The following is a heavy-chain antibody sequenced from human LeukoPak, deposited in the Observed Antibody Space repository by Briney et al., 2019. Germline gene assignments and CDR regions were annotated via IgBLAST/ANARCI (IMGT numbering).Heavy chain of an antibody. CDR2: IIPILGIA. D-gene: IGHD3-22*01. Sequence: SVKVSCKASGGTFSNYAISWVRQAPGQGLEWMGRIIPILGIANYAQKFQGRVTITADKSTSTAYMELSSLRSEDTAVYYCARAGGERTYYYDSSGYYGAGPYGMGVWGQGTTVTVSS. CDR1: GGTFSNYA. J-gene: IGHJ6*02. V-gene: IGHV1-69*04. CDR3: ARAGGERTYYYDSSGYYGAGPYGMGV.